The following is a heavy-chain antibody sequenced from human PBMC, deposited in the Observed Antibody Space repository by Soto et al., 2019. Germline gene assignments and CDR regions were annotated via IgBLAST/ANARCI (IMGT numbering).Heavy chain of an antibody. V-gene: IGHV1-8*02. J-gene: IGHJ6*03. Sequence: ASVKVSCKASGYTFTNYGITWVRQAPGQGLEWMGGMDANSGNTDYTQRLQGRVTMTRNTSTSTAYMELSSLRSEDTAVYYCARGGRERPLSYYYYYMDVWGKGTTVTVSS. CDR2: MDANSGNT. D-gene: IGHD1-1*01. CDR1: GYTFTNYG. CDR3: ARGGRERPLSYYYYYMDV.